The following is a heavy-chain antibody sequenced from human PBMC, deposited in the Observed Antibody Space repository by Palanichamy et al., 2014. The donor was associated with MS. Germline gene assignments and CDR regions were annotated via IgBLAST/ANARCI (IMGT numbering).Heavy chain of an antibody. J-gene: IGHJ4*02. CDR3: AREIRSGGFDY. CDR2: ISPGSGNT. D-gene: IGHD3-10*01. CDR1: GYTFTSYA. Sequence: QVPLVQSGAEVKKPGASVKISCKASGYTFTSYAMHWLRQAPGQRLEWMGWISPGSGNTKYSQKFQGRVTIARDTSASTAYMELSSLTSEDTAVYYCAREIRSGGFDYWGQGTLVIVSS. V-gene: IGHV1-3*01.